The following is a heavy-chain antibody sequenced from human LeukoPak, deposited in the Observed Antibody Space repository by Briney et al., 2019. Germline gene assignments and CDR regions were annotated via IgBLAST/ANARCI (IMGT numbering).Heavy chain of an antibody. CDR1: GFTFSGSA. J-gene: IGHJ4*02. Sequence: GGSLRLSCAASGFTFSGSAMHWVRQASGKGLEWLGRIRSKADSYTTAYAASVRGRFIVSRDDSKNTAYLQMNSLKTEDTAVYYCRAAADLNDYWGQGTLVTVSS. D-gene: IGHD6-13*01. CDR3: RAAADLNDY. V-gene: IGHV3-73*01. CDR2: IRSKADSYTT.